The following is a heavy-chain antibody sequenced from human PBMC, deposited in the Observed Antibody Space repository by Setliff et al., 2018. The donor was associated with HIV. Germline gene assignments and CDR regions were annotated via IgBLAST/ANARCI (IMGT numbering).Heavy chain of an antibody. CDR3: ARHANYDFWSGYWGYYFDY. CDR1: GVSISDHY. CDR2: IYSSGTT. D-gene: IGHD3-3*01. V-gene: IGHV4-4*09. J-gene: IGHJ4*02. Sequence: SETLSLTCFVSGVSISDHYWGWIRQPPGKGLEWIGYIYSSGTTQYNPSVESRVTISIDTSKKQVSLKLSSVTAADTAVYYCARHANYDFWSGYWGYYFDYWGQGTLVTVSS.